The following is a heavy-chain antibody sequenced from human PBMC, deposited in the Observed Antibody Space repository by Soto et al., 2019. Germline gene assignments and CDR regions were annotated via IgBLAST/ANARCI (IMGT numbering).Heavy chain of an antibody. D-gene: IGHD2-8*01. Sequence: LXLSCEVSGFICSEYEFNWVRQAPGKGLECVSYIGKNGRDIYDADSVKGRFTISGDDDKSTLYLEMNSLRAEDTAFYYGVRAPGPMYYAMDDWGQGTMVTVSS. CDR2: IGKNGRDI. J-gene: IGHJ6*02. V-gene: IGHV3-48*03. CDR3: VRAPGPMYYAMDD. CDR1: GFICSEYE.